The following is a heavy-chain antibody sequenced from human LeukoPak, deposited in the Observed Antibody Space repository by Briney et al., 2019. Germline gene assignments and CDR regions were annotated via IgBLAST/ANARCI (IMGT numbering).Heavy chain of an antibody. CDR1: GSTLSDLS. J-gene: IGHJ2*01. CDR3: VTDRARLFWYFDV. Sequence: ASVKVSCKVSGSTLSDLSIHWVRQAPGKGLEYVGGSDPEDGETFHAQNFQGRITMTEDTSIDTAYMELSSLRSEDTAVYDCVTDRARLFWYFDVWGRGTLVTVSS. CDR2: SDPEDGET. D-gene: IGHD6-6*01. V-gene: IGHV1-24*01.